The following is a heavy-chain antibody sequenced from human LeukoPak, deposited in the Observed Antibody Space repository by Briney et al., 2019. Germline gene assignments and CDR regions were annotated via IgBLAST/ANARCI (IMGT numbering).Heavy chain of an antibody. J-gene: IGHJ1*01. CDR3: ARDGGYCSGGSCYSGAEYFQH. CDR1: GFTFSNYG. V-gene: IGHV3-33*01. CDR2: IWHDGSNK. D-gene: IGHD2-15*01. Sequence: GGSLRLSCAAFGFTFSNYGMHWVRQAPGKGLEWVAVIWHDGSNKYYADSVKGRFTISRDNSKNTLHLQMNSLRAEDTAVYYCARDGGYCSGGSCYSGAEYFQHWGQGTLVTVSS.